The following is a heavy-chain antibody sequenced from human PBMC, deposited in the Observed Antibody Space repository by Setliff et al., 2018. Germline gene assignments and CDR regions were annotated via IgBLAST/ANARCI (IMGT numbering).Heavy chain of an antibody. CDR1: GFTFGDFA. D-gene: IGHD6-19*01. Sequence: GGSLRLSCAASGFTFGDFAMTWVRQAPGKGLAWVSGIGGRGISTYYADSVKGRFIISRDNSKNPLYLQMDSLRAEDTAIYYSAKVYRSGWYLGNWGQGTLVTVSS. V-gene: IGHV3-23*01. J-gene: IGHJ4*02. CDR2: IGGRGIST. CDR3: AKVYRSGWYLGN.